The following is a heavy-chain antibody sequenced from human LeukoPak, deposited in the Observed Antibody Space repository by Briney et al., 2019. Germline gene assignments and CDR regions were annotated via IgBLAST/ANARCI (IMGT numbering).Heavy chain of an antibody. V-gene: IGHV3-48*01. CDR1: GFTFSTYS. J-gene: IGHJ5*02. CDR2: ISGNSASI. D-gene: IGHD3-10*01. Sequence: PGGSLRLSCADSGFTFSTYSMNWVRQAPGKGLEWVSYISGNSASIYYADSVKGRFTISRDNAKNSLYLQMNSLRAEDTAVYYCAKEGGSGSYQISWGQGTLVTVSS. CDR3: AKEGGSGSYQIS.